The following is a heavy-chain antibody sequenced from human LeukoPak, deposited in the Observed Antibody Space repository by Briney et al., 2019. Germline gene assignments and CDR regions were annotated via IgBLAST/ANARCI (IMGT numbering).Heavy chain of an antibody. D-gene: IGHD5-18*01. CDR3: ARDLWDTATYYYYGMDV. J-gene: IGHJ6*02. CDR1: GGSISSYY. CDR2: IYYSGST. Sequence: SSETLSFNCTVSGGSISSYYWSWIRQPQGKGLEGIGNIYYSGSTNYNPSLKSRVTISVDTSKNQFSLKLSSVTAADTAVYYCARDLWDTATYYYYGMDVWGQGTTVTVSS. V-gene: IGHV4-59*01.